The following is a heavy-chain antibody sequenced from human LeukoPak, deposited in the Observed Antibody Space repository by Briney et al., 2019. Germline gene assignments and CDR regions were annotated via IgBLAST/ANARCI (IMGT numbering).Heavy chain of an antibody. J-gene: IGHJ4*02. V-gene: IGHV3-23*01. Sequence: PGGSLRLSCAASGFTFSDYAMSWVRQAPGKGLEWLTVISGGSSGSTYYADSVTGRFTVSRDNSKNTVDLQMNNLRVDDTAIYYCAKDHANTPVVTNWGQGIPVSVSS. CDR2: ISGGSSGST. D-gene: IGHD2-21*02. CDR3: AKDHANTPVVTN. CDR1: GFTFSDYA.